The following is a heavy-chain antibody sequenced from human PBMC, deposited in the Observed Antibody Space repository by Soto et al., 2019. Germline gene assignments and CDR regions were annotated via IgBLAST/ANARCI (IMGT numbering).Heavy chain of an antibody. D-gene: IGHD5-18*01. CDR2: IIPIFGTA. V-gene: IGHV1-69*06. Sequence: SVKVSCKASGGTFRGYAISWVRQAPGQGLEWMGGIIPIFGTANYAQKIQGRVSITADKSTSTAYMELSSLRPEDMAVYYCARGVDTAIVLAYYYHGMDVWGQGTTVTVSS. J-gene: IGHJ6*02. CDR3: ARGVDTAIVLAYYYHGMDV. CDR1: GGTFRGYA.